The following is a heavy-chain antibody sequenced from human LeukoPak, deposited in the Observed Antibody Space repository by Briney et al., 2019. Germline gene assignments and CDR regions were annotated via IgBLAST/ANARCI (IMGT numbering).Heavy chain of an antibody. CDR3: ARLRRDTYYDFWSGYYGAYYMDV. J-gene: IGHJ6*03. CDR1: GYSFTSYW. D-gene: IGHD3-3*01. Sequence: GEPLKISSKGSGYSFTSYWIGWVRQMPGKGLEWMGIIYPGDSDTRYSPSFQGQVTIPADKSISTAYLQWSSLKASDTAMYYCARLRRDTYYDFWSGYYGAYYMDVWGKGTTVTVSS. V-gene: IGHV5-51*01. CDR2: IYPGDSDT.